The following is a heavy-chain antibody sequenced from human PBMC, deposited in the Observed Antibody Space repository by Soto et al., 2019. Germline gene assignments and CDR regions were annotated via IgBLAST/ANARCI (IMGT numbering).Heavy chain of an antibody. V-gene: IGHV3-7*03. CDR3: ARDRAYSRFDY. CDR1: GFSFSSAW. Sequence: EVQLVESGGGLVQPAGSLRLSCAVSGFSFSSAWMTWIRQAPGKGLERVAIMNEDGSERYYVDSVKGRFTISRDNAKNALFLQMNSLRVEDTAVYFCARDRAYSRFDYWGQGSLVTVSS. D-gene: IGHD4-4*01. CDR2: MNEDGSER. J-gene: IGHJ4*02.